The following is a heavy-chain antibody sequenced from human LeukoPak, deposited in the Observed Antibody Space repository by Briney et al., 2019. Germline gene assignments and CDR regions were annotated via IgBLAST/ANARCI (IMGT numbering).Heavy chain of an antibody. Sequence: PGGSLRLSCAASGFTFSNYAMHWVRQAPGKGLEWVSGISWNSGSIGYADSVKGRFTISRDNAKNSLYLQMNSLRAEDMALYYCAKDIGWRWLQFNAFDIWGQGTMVTVSS. CDR3: AKDIGWRWLQFNAFDI. CDR1: GFTFSNYA. V-gene: IGHV3-9*03. D-gene: IGHD5-24*01. J-gene: IGHJ3*02. CDR2: ISWNSGSI.